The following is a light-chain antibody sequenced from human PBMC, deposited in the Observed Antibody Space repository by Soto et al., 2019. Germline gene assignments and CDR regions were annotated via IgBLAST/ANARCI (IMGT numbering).Light chain of an antibody. CDR3: SSYRTKSSVV. V-gene: IGLV2-14*01. J-gene: IGLJ2*01. Sequence: QSALTQPASVSGSPGQSITISCTGTSSDVGGYNYVSWYQHHPGKAPKLTIYEVSSRPSGVSNRFFGSKSGNTASLTISGLQTEDEADYFCSSYRTKSSVVFGGGTKVTVL. CDR2: EVS. CDR1: SSDVGGYNY.